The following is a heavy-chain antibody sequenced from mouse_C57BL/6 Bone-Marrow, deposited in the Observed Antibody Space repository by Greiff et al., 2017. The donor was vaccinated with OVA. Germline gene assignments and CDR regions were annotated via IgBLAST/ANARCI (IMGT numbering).Heavy chain of an antibody. CDR3: ARSSNWDVKGYFDY. CDR2: IDPENGDT. CDR1: GFNIKDDS. Sequence: VQLQQSGAELVRPGASVKLSCTASGFNIKDDSMHWVKQRPEQGLEWIGWIDPENGDTEYSSKFQGKATITADTSSNTAYLQLSSLTSEDTAVYYCARSSNWDVKGYFDYWGQGTTLTVSS. D-gene: IGHD4-1*01. J-gene: IGHJ2*01. V-gene: IGHV14-4*01.